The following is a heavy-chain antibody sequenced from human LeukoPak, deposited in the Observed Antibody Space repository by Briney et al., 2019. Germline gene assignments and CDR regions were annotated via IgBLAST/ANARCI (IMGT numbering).Heavy chain of an antibody. CDR1: GSSFTSYW. J-gene: IGHJ4*02. D-gene: IGHD5-24*01. CDR3: ASTNPDGHNVDY. Sequence: GESLQISCKASGSSFTSYWIGWVRQLPGKGLEWMAIIYPGDSNVKYNPSFQAQVTISADKSITTTYLQWSSLEASDTAIYYCASTNPDGHNVDYWGQGTLVTVSS. V-gene: IGHV5-51*01. CDR2: IYPGDSNV.